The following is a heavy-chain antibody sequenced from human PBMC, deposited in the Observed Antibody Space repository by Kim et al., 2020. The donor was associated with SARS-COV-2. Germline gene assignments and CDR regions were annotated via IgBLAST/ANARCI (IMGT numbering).Heavy chain of an antibody. CDR3: ARVGDIVVVPAAIGAFDI. D-gene: IGHD2-2*01. Sequence: GRLTISRDNSKNTLYLKMNSLRAEDTAVYYCARVGDIVVVPAAIGAFDIWGQGTMVTVSS. V-gene: IGHV3-30*07. J-gene: IGHJ3*02.